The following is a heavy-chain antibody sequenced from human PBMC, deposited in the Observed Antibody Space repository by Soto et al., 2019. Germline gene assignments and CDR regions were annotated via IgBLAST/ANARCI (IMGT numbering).Heavy chain of an antibody. D-gene: IGHD2-21*02. CDR3: AREDDGGDRDYYGLDV. V-gene: IGHV4-30-4*08. CDR1: GHSISYEYHQ. J-gene: IGHJ6*02. Sequence: SETLSRTRTLSGHSISYEYHQWSWFCQSPGQGLEWSGYIHYSGSTIYNPSFKSRVTISVDTSKNQFSLQLSSVTAADTAVYFCAREDDGGDRDYYGLDVWGQGTTVTVSS. CDR2: IHYSGST.